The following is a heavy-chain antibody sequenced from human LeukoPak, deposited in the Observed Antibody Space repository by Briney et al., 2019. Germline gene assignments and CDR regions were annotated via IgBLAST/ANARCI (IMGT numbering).Heavy chain of an antibody. J-gene: IGHJ4*02. CDR2: ITTDDGNT. CDR1: GFTLSSYT. D-gene: IGHD7-27*01. Sequence: GGSLRLSCTASGFTLSSYTMTRVRQAPGKGLKWVSTITTDDGNTYYADSVKGRFTVSRDDSKNTLYLQMNSLRAEDTAVYYCAKDGGLWVSAHWGDSWGRGTLVTVSS. CDR3: AKDGGLWVSAHWGDS. V-gene: IGHV3-23*01.